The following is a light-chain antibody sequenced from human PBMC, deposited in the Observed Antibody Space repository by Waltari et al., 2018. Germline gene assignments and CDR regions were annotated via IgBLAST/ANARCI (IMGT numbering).Light chain of an antibody. CDR3: SSYISSSTLEL. V-gene: IGLV2-14*03. CDR1: SSDVGGYNY. J-gene: IGLJ2*01. Sequence: QSALTQPASVSGSPGQSTTISCTGTSSDVGGYNYVSWYQQHPGKAPKLMIYDVRNRPSGVANRFAGSESGNTAALTISGLQAEDDADYYCSSYISSSTLELFGGGTSLTVL. CDR2: DVR.